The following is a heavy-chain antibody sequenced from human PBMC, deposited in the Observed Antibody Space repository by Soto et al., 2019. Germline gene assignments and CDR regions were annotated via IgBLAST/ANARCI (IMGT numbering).Heavy chain of an antibody. Sequence: QVHLVESGGGVVQPGRSLRLSCAASGFTFSSSGMHWVRQTPGKGLEWVALIWYDGTKKYYGDSVKGRFTISRDDSKNTVYLELNSLRVEDSAVYYCARGAGGLWILGCWGQGTLVTVSS. CDR3: ARGAGGLWILGC. D-gene: IGHD2-21*01. CDR2: IWYDGTKK. CDR1: GFTFSSSG. J-gene: IGHJ1*01. V-gene: IGHV3-33*01.